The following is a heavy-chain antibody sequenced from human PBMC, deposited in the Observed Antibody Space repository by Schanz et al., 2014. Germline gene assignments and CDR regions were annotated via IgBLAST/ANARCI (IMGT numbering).Heavy chain of an antibody. J-gene: IGHJ5*02. V-gene: IGHV3-48*02. D-gene: IGHD3-10*01. CDR1: GFTFSSYS. CDR2: ISSSSSTI. Sequence: EVQLVESGGGLVQPGGSLRLSCAASGFTFSSYSMNLVRQAPGKGLEWVSYISSSSSTIYYADSVKGRFTISRDNAKNSLYLQMNSLRDEDTAVYYCARDSDRATMVRTYNWFDPWGQGTLVTVSS. CDR3: ARDSDRATMVRTYNWFDP.